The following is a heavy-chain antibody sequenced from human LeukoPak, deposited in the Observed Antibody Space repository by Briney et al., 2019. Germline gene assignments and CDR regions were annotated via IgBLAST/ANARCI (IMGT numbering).Heavy chain of an antibody. V-gene: IGHV4-59*11. J-gene: IGHJ4*02. CDR2: IYYSGST. Sequence: SETLSLTCTVSGGSISSHYWSWIRQPPGKGLEWIGYIYYSGSTNYNPSLKSRVTISVDTSKNQFSLKLSSVTAADTAVYYCARAGVGAPRDWGQRTLVTVSS. CDR1: GGSISSHY. CDR3: ARAGVGAPRD. D-gene: IGHD1-26*01.